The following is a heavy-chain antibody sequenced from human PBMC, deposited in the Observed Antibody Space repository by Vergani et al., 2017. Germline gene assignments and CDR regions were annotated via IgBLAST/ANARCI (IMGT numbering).Heavy chain of an antibody. J-gene: IGHJ4*02. Sequence: QVQLQESCPGLVKPSQTLSLTCTVSGGSINSHNYYWSWIRQPAGKGLEWIGRLHTSGSTNYNPSLKSRVTMSEDTSKNKFSLNQTSVTAADTAVYFCARGRCLGGSCYKPLVDYWGQGILVTVSS. CDR3: ARGRCLGGSCYKPLVDY. V-gene: IGHV4-61*02. D-gene: IGHD2-15*01. CDR2: LHTSGST. CDR1: GGSINSHNYY.